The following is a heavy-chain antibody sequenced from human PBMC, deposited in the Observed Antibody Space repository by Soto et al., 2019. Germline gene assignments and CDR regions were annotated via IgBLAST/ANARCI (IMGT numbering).Heavy chain of an antibody. CDR3: ARDLPSERGTTHFDY. CDR1: GGSISSYY. J-gene: IGHJ4*02. Sequence: PSETLSLTCTVSGGSISSYYWSWIRQPPGKGLEWIGYIYYSGSTNYNPSLKSRVTISVDTSKNQFSLKLSSVTAADTAVYYCARDLPSERGTTHFDYWGQGTLVTVSS. CDR2: IYYSGST. V-gene: IGHV4-59*12. D-gene: IGHD4-4*01.